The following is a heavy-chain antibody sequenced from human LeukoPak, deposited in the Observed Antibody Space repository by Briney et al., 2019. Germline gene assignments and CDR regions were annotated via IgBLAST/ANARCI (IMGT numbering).Heavy chain of an antibody. CDR2: ISTSGTAV. J-gene: IGHJ4*02. CDR1: GFTFSDYY. V-gene: IGHV3-11*01. CDR3: ARGIMVRGVIIDY. Sequence: GGSLRLSCAASGFTFSDYYMSWIRQAPGKGLEWVSYISTSGTAVYYADSVKGRFTISRDNAKNSLYLQMNSLRVEDTAVYYCARGIMVRGVIIDYWGQGTLVTVSS. D-gene: IGHD3-10*01.